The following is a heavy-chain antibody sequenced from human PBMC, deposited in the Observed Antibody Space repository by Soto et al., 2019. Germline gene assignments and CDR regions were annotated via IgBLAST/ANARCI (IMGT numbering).Heavy chain of an antibody. Sequence: TSETLSLTCAVSGGSISGSYYYWGWLRQSPWRGPEWIGSVFYTGFTSYNPSLESRVSVSVDTSKNQFSLKVSAVTAADTAVYYCASSQKGYNWNYFDHWGQGXLVTVYS. D-gene: IGHD1-20*01. J-gene: IGHJ4*02. CDR3: ASSQKGYNWNYFDH. CDR2: VFYTGFT. CDR1: GGSISGSYYY. V-gene: IGHV4-39*01.